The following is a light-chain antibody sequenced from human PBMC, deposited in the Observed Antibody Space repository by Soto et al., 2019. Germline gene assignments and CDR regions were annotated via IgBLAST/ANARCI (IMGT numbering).Light chain of an antibody. CDR3: QQYRSSPTT. Sequence: EIVLTQSPGTLSLSPGERATLSCRASQSVSSSYLAWYQQKPGQAPRLLIYGASSRATGIPDRFSGSGSGTDFTLTISRLEPEDFALYYCQQYRSSPTTFGQGTKVEIK. CDR1: QSVSSSY. CDR2: GAS. V-gene: IGKV3-20*01. J-gene: IGKJ1*01.